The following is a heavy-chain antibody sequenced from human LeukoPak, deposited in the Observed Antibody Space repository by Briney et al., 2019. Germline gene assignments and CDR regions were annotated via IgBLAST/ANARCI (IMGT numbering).Heavy chain of an antibody. CDR3: AKEGGNRRKAYYYMDV. CDR2: IWYDGSNK. J-gene: IGHJ6*03. V-gene: IGHV3-33*06. D-gene: IGHD4-23*01. Sequence: GGSLRLSCAASGFTFSSYGMHWVRQAPGKGLEWVAVIWYDGSNKYYADSVKGRFTISRDNSKNTLYLQTNSLRAEDTAVYYCAKEGGNRRKAYYYMDVWGKGTTVTVSS. CDR1: GFTFSSYG.